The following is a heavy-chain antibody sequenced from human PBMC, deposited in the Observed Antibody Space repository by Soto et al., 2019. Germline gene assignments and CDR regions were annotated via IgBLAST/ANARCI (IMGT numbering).Heavy chain of an antibody. J-gene: IGHJ4*02. Sequence: QVQLVQSGAEVKKPGSSVKVSCKASGGTFSSYAISWVRQAPGQGLEWMGGIIPIFGTTNYAQKFQGRVTITADESTSTAYMELSSLRSEDTAVYYCASGSGSYYLYYFDYWGQGTLVTVSS. CDR2: IIPIFGTT. CDR1: GGTFSSYA. V-gene: IGHV1-69*01. CDR3: ASGSGSYYLYYFDY. D-gene: IGHD3-10*01.